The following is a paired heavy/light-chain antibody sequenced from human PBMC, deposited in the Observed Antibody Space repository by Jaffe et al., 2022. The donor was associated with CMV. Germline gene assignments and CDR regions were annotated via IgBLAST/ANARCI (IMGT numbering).Heavy chain of an antibody. D-gene: IGHD3-22*01. CDR3: AKVHYYDSSGYYPPATYYFDY. CDR2: ISGSGGST. V-gene: IGHV3-23*04. Sequence: EVQLVESGGGLVQPGGSLRLSCAASGFTFSSYAMSWVRQAPGKGLEWVSAISGSGGSTYYADSVKGRFTISRDNSKNTLYLQMNSLRAEDTAVYYCAKVHYYDSSGYYPPATYYFDYWGQGTLVTVSS. J-gene: IGHJ4*02. CDR1: GFTFSSYA.
Light chain of an antibody. Sequence: DIQMTQSPSSLSASVGDRVTITCRASQSISSYLNWYQQKPGKAPKLLIYAASSLQSGVPSRFSGSGSGTDFTLTISSLQPEDFATYYCQQSYSTPPATFGGGTKVEIK. CDR2: AAS. CDR1: QSISSY. V-gene: IGKV1-39*01. J-gene: IGKJ4*01. CDR3: QQSYSTPPAT.